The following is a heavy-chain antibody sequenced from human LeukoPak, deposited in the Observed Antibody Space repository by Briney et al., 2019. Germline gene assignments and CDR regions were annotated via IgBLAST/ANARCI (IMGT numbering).Heavy chain of an antibody. Sequence: PSETLSLTCTVSGGSISSGSYYWGWIRQPPGKGLEWIGSIYYSGTTYYNPSLKSRVTISVDTSKNQFSLNLSFVTAADTAVYYCARHSDYGDYLFDYWGQGTLVTVSS. CDR1: GGSISSGSYY. V-gene: IGHV4-39*01. J-gene: IGHJ4*02. CDR2: IYYSGTT. CDR3: ARHSDYGDYLFDY. D-gene: IGHD4-17*01.